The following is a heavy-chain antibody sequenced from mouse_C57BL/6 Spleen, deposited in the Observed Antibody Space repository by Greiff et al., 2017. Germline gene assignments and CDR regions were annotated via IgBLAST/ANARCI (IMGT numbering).Heavy chain of an antibody. CDR3: AREKGAMDY. CDR2: INPGSGGT. V-gene: IGHV1-54*01. CDR1: GYAFTNYL. J-gene: IGHJ4*01. Sequence: VMLVESGAELVRPGTSVKVSCKASGYAFTNYLIEWVKQRPGQGLEWIGVINPGSGGTNYNEKFKGKATLTADKSSRTAYMQLSSLTSEDSAVYFCAREKGAMDYWGQGTSDTVSS.